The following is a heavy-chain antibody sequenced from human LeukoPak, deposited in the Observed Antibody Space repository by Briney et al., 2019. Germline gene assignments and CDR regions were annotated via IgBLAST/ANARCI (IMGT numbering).Heavy chain of an antibody. CDR2: IKQDGSEK. Sequence: GGSLRLSCAASGFTFSSYWMSWVRQAPGKGLEWVANIKQDGSEKYYVDSVKGRFTISRDNAKNSLYLQMNSLRAEDTAVYYCAREAGLVVAGDSYWYYYMDVWGKGTTVTVSS. D-gene: IGHD6-19*01. V-gene: IGHV3-7*01. CDR1: GFTFSSYW. J-gene: IGHJ6*03. CDR3: AREAGLVVAGDSYWYYYMDV.